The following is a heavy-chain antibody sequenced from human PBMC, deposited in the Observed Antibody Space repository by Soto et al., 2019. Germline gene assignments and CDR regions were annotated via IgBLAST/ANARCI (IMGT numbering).Heavy chain of an antibody. Sequence: ASVKVSCKASGGSFRTYAITWVRQVPGQGLEWMGGIVPLFGTPTYAQKFQGRVTITADESLSTAYGDLSSLRPEDTAVYYCASLPWVGRFLEYFDVWGQGTTVTVSS. CDR1: GGSFRTYA. CDR2: IVPLFGTP. V-gene: IGHV1-69*13. J-gene: IGHJ6*02. CDR3: ASLPWVGRFLEYFDV. D-gene: IGHD3-3*01.